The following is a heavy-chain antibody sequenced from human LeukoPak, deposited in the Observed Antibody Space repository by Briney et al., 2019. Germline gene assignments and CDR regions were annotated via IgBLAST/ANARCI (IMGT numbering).Heavy chain of an antibody. J-gene: IGHJ5*02. D-gene: IGHD1-26*01. Sequence: GGSLRLSCAASGFTFSGFAMHWVRQASGKGLEWVGRIRGKANSYATGYAASVKGRFTISRDESKKTVYLQMNSLKTEDTAVYYCTRNVWASGATEDPPESSYHNWFDPWGQGTLVTVSS. V-gene: IGHV3-73*01. CDR3: TRNVWASGATEDPPESSYHNWFDP. CDR2: IRGKANSYAT. CDR1: GFTFSGFA.